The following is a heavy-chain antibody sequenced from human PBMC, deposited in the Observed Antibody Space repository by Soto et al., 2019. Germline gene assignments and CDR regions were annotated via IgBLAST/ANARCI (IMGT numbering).Heavy chain of an antibody. CDR1: GGSISSGDYY. J-gene: IGHJ6*02. V-gene: IGHV4-30-4*01. Sequence: LSLTCTVSGGSISSGDYYWSWIRQPPGKGLEWIGYIYYSGSTYYNPSLKSRVTISVDTSKNQFSLKLSSVTAADTAVYYCARDTGAARPGGGPIYYYGMDVWGQGTTVTVSS. D-gene: IGHD6-6*01. CDR3: ARDTGAARPGGGPIYYYGMDV. CDR2: IYYSGST.